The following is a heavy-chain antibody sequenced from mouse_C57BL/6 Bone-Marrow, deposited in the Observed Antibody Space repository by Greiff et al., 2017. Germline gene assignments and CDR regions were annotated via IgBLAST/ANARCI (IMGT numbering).Heavy chain of an antibody. Sequence: EVHLVESGGGLVQSGRSLRLSCATSGFTFSDFYMEWVRQAPGKGLEWIAASRNKANDYTTEYSASVKGRFIVSRDTSQSILYLQMNALRAEDTAIYYCARDAGYYGSPYFDVWGTGTTVTVSS. CDR3: ARDAGYYGSPYFDV. D-gene: IGHD1-1*01. CDR2: SRNKANDYTT. CDR1: GFTFSDFY. J-gene: IGHJ1*03. V-gene: IGHV7-1*01.